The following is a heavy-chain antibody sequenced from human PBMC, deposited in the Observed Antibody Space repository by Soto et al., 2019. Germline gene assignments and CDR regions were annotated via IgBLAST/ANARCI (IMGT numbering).Heavy chain of an antibody. D-gene: IGHD2-2*01. V-gene: IGHV1-18*01. J-gene: IGHJ4*02. Sequence: QVQLVQSGAEVRMPGASVKVSCKASGYRLTSYGISWVRQAPGQGLEWMGWISGNDGNTKYTQKVQGRVTVTTDTSTSTAYMDLRSLRSDDTAVYYCAREYCSSASCYGPDFWGQGTLVTVSS. CDR1: GYRLTSYG. CDR3: AREYCSSASCYGPDF. CDR2: ISGNDGNT.